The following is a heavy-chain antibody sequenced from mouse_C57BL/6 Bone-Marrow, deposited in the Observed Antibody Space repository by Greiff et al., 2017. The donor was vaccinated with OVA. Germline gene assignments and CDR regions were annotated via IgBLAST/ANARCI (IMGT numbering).Heavy chain of an antibody. CDR2: INSDGGST. D-gene: IGHD1-1*01. CDR3: ARRALRYWYYDV. V-gene: IGHV5-2*01. J-gene: IGHJ1*03. CDR1: EYEFPSHD. Sequence: VQLKESGGGLVQPGESLKLSCESNEYEFPSHDMSWVRKTPENRLELVAAINSDGGSTYYPHTIERRFIISRDNTKKTLYLQIIRLRSEETALCYCARRALRYWYYDVWGTGTTVTVS.